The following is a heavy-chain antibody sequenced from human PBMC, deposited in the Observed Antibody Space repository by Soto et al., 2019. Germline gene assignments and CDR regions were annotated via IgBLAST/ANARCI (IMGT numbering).Heavy chain of an antibody. Sequence: PGGSLRLSCVASGFTFSSYGMHWVRQAPGKGLEWVAVISFDGTNKYYADSVKGRFTISRDNSKNTLYLQMNSLRAEDTAVYFCAGLGETAYFDSWGQGTLLTVSS. D-gene: IGHD2-21*01. J-gene: IGHJ4*02. CDR2: ISFDGTNK. CDR3: AGLGETAYFDS. CDR1: GFTFSSYG. V-gene: IGHV3-30-3*01.